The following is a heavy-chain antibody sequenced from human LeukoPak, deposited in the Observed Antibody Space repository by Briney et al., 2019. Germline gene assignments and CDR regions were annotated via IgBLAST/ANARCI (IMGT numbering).Heavy chain of an antibody. CDR2: ISRNGAVT. CDR3: ARDCSGGSCYGLFDY. V-gene: IGHV3-43*01. D-gene: IGHD2-15*01. Sequence: GGSLRLSCAASGLIFDDYTMHWVRQAPGKGLEWVSLISRNGAVTKYADSVKGRFTISRDNSKNTLYLQMNSLRAEDTAVYYCARDCSGGSCYGLFDYWGQGTLVTVSS. J-gene: IGHJ4*02. CDR1: GLIFDDYT.